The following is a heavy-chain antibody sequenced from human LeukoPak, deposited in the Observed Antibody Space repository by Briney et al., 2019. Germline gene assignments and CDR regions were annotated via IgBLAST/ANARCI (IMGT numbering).Heavy chain of an antibody. CDR2: IYHSGSI. J-gene: IGHJ4*02. D-gene: IGHD3-22*01. CDR1: GGSISSSNW. V-gene: IGHV4-4*02. CDR3: AREEGLTYDSSGYYLDY. Sequence: SGTLSLTCAVSGGSISSSNWWSWVRQPPGKVLAWIGEIYHSGSINYNPSVKSRVTISVDKSKNHFSLKMSPVTAADTGVYNCAREEGLTYDSSGYYLDYRGQGTLVTVPS.